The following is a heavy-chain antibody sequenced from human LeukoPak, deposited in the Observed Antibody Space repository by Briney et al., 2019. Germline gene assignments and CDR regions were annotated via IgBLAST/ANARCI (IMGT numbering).Heavy chain of an antibody. CDR3: AKAYYYDSSGLIYFDY. V-gene: IGHV3-9*01. D-gene: IGHD3-22*01. J-gene: IGHJ4*02. Sequence: PGGSLRLSCAASGFTFSSYAMSWVRQAPGKGLEWVSGISWNSGSIGYADSVKGRFTSSRDNAKNSLYLQMNSLRAEDTALYYCAKAYYYDSSGLIYFDYWGQGTPVTVSS. CDR2: ISWNSGSI. CDR1: GFTFSSYA.